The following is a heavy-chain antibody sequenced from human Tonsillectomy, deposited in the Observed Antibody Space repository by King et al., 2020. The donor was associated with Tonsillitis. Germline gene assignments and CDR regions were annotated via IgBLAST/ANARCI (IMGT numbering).Heavy chain of an antibody. Sequence: QLVQSGAEVKKPGASVKVSCEDSGYTFTRPEITWVRHVTGQGLEYMGWVHPNSGSTGYTQKFQGRVTMTRVTSISTAYMELSSLRSEDTAVYYCARQFLNSGHYYYYGLDVWGQGTTVIVSS. CDR3: ARQFLNSGHYYYYGLDV. J-gene: IGHJ6*02. V-gene: IGHV1-8*01. CDR2: VHPNSGST. D-gene: IGHD5-12*01. CDR1: GYTFTRPE.